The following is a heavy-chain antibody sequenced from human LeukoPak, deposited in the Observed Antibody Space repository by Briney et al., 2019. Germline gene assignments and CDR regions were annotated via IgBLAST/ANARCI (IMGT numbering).Heavy chain of an antibody. CDR3: AGTVGPYDILTGYDLDY. Sequence: GGSLRLSCEASGFTFSSYSMNWVRQAPGKGLEWVSSISSSSSYIYYADSVKGRFTISRDNAKNSLYLQMNSLRAEDTAVYYCAGTVGPYDILTGYDLDYWGQGTLVTVSS. CDR2: ISSSSSYI. CDR1: GFTFSSYS. D-gene: IGHD3-9*01. J-gene: IGHJ4*02. V-gene: IGHV3-21*01.